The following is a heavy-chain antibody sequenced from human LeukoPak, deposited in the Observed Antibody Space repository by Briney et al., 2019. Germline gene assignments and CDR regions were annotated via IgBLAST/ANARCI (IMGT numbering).Heavy chain of an antibody. CDR1: GGSVSDYY. J-gene: IGHJ3*02. D-gene: IGHD4-23*01. V-gene: IGHV4-59*02. CDR3: ARDRRLRWPLKLDAYDI. Sequence: SETLSLTCTISGGSVSDYYWSWIRQSPGKGLEWIGYIYHTGSTSYSPSLKSRVTISADTSQNQFSLKLSSVTAADTAVYYCARDRRLRWPLKLDAYDIWGQGTKVTVSS. CDR2: IYHTGST.